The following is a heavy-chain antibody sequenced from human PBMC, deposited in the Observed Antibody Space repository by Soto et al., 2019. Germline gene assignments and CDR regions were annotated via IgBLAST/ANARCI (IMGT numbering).Heavy chain of an antibody. Sequence: QVQLQESGPGLVKPSETLSLTSTVSGGSISSYYWSWIRQPPGKGLEWIGHIYYSGSTNYNPALTSRVTISVDTTRNQFSLKLSSVTAADTAVYYCARHPTVTEYYFDYWGQGTLVTVSS. CDR1: GGSISSYY. CDR2: IYYSGST. CDR3: ARHPTVTEYYFDY. D-gene: IGHD4-17*01. J-gene: IGHJ4*02. V-gene: IGHV4-59*08.